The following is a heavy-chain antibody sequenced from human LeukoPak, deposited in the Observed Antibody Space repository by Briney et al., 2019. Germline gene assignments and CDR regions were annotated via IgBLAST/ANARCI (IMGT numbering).Heavy chain of an antibody. J-gene: IGHJ4*02. Sequence: GASVKVSCKVSGYTLTELSMHWVRQAPGKGLEWMGGFDPEDGETIYAQKFQGRVTMTEDTSTDTAYMEPSSLRSEDTAVYYCATHYYDSSGYYTFDYWGQGTLVTVSS. D-gene: IGHD3-22*01. V-gene: IGHV1-24*01. CDR2: FDPEDGET. CDR1: GYTLTELS. CDR3: ATHYYDSSGYYTFDY.